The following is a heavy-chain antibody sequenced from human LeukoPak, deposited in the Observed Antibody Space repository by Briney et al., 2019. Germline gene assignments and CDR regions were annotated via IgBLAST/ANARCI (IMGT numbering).Heavy chain of an antibody. D-gene: IGHD3-3*01. CDR1: GYTFTSYG. V-gene: IGHV1-18*01. J-gene: IGHJ6*02. Sequence: ASVKVSCKASGYTFTSYGISWVRQAPGQGLEWMGWISAYNGNTNYAQKLQGRVTMTTDTSTSTAYMELRSLRSDDTAVYYCARHTYYDFWSGYYYYGMDVWGQGTTVTVSS. CDR3: ARHTYYDFWSGYYYYGMDV. CDR2: ISAYNGNT.